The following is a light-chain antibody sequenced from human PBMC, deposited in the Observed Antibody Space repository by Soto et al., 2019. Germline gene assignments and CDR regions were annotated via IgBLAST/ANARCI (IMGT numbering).Light chain of an antibody. CDR1: QTFGSTY. Sequence: ESVLTQSQGTLSLSPGERVTLSCRASQTFGSTYLAWYQQRPGQSPRLLIYGASRLASCIPDRFRGSGSGTGFTFTISRLEPEDFAGYYCQAFGTSALYTFGQGTKLEIK. CDR2: GAS. CDR3: QAFGTSALYT. J-gene: IGKJ2*01. V-gene: IGKV3-20*01.